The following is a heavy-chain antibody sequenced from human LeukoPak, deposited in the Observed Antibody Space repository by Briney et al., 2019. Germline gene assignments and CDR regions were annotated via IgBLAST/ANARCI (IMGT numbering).Heavy chain of an antibody. D-gene: IGHD3-3*01. Sequence: GGSLRLSCAASGFTFSSYAMSWVRQAPGKGLEWVSAITASGGSTYYADSVKGRFTISRDNSKNTVYLQMNSLRPEDTAVYYCAKPRGGYYFDYWGQGTLVTVSS. CDR2: ITASGGST. CDR1: GFTFSSYA. V-gene: IGHV3-23*01. CDR3: AKPRGGYYFDY. J-gene: IGHJ4*02.